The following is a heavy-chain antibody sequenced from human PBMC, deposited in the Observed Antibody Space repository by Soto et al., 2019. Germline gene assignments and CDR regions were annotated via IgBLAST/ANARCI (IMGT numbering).Heavy chain of an antibody. Sequence: PGGSLRLSCAASEFTFSNYAMSWVRQAPGKGLEWVSAISYGGGTTYYADSVKGRFTISRDNSKNTVHLQMNTLRAEDTAVYYCARRPLNSNGAYWGQGTLVTVSS. CDR1: EFTFSNYA. CDR2: ISYGGGTT. D-gene: IGHD3-22*01. J-gene: IGHJ4*02. CDR3: ARRPLNSNGAY. V-gene: IGHV3-23*01.